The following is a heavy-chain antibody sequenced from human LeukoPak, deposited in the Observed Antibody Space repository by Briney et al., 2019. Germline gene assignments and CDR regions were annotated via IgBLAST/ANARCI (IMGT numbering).Heavy chain of an antibody. V-gene: IGHV1-8*01. CDR3: ARGSSGWLNYYYYMDV. J-gene: IGHJ6*03. CDR1: GYTFTSYD. CDR2: MNPNSGNT. D-gene: IGHD6-19*01. Sequence: ASVKVSCKASGYTFTSYDINWVRQATGQGLEWMGWMNPNSGNTGYAQKFQGRVTMTRNTSISTAYMELSSLRSEDTAVYYCARGSSGWLNYYYYMDVWGKGTTVTVSS.